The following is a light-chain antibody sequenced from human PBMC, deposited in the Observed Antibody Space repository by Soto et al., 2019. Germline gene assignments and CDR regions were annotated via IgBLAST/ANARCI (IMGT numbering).Light chain of an antibody. J-gene: IGKJ1*01. CDR2: AAS. CDR1: QGISSY. V-gene: IGKV1-8*01. Sequence: IRMTQSPSSFSASTGDRVTITCRASQGISSYLAWYQQKPGKAPKLLIYAASTLQSGVPSRFSGSGSGTDFTLTISCLQSEDFATYYCQQYYSSPWTFGQGTKVEIK. CDR3: QQYYSSPWT.